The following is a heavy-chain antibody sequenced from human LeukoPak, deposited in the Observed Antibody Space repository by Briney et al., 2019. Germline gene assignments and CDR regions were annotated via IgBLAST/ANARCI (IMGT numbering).Heavy chain of an antibody. CDR3: ARGPPQEYDGGGYYFFDY. D-gene: IGHD3-22*01. J-gene: IGHJ4*02. V-gene: IGHV3-30-3*01. Sequence: GGSLRLSCAASGFTFSSYAMHWVRQAPGKGLEWVAVISYDGSNKYYADSVKGRFTISRDNSKNTLYLQMNSLRAEDTAVYFCARGPPQEYDGGGYYFFDYWGQGTLVTVSS. CDR2: ISYDGSNK. CDR1: GFTFSSYA.